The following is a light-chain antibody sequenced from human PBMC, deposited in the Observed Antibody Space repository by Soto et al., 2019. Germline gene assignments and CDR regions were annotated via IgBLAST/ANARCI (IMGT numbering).Light chain of an antibody. CDR3: CSYAGDVTVL. CDR1: SSDVGGYNY. CDR2: EGR. Sequence: QSALTQPASVSGSPGQSITISCTGTSSDVGGYNYVSWYQQLPGKAPKLKIYEGRKRPSGVSNRFSGSKSGNTASLTISGLQTEDEAYYYCCSYAGDVTVLFGGGTKLTVL. J-gene: IGLJ2*01. V-gene: IGLV2-23*01.